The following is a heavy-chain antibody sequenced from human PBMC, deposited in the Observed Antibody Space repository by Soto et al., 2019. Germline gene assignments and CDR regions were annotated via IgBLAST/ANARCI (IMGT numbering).Heavy chain of an antibody. CDR3: AAELGFGKLSVV. J-gene: IGHJ6*02. D-gene: IGHD3-10*01. CDR1: GDTFKNCV. Sequence: QVQVVQSGVEVRRPGSSVKVSCKAPGDTFKNCVISWVRQAPGQGLEWMGGIIPLFGTTDFAKRFQGRLTITTDESTTTAYMELSRLRSEDTATYYCAAELGFGKLSVVWGQGTTVIVSS. V-gene: IGHV1-69*01. CDR2: IIPLFGTT.